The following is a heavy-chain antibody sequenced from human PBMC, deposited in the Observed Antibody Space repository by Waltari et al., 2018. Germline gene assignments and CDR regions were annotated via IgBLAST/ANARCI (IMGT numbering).Heavy chain of an antibody. D-gene: IGHD7-27*01. CDR1: GGSISSRSYY. J-gene: IGHJ4*02. Sequence: QLQLQESGPGLVKPSETLSLTCTVSGGSISSRSYYWGWIRQPPGKGLEWIGSIYYSGSTYYNPSLKSRVTISVDTSKNQFSLKLSSVTAADTAVYYCAIDVTGAFDYWGQGTLVTVSS. CDR2: IYYSGST. V-gene: IGHV4-39*01. CDR3: AIDVTGAFDY.